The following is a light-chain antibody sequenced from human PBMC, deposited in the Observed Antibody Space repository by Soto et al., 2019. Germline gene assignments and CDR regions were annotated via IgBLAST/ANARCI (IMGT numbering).Light chain of an antibody. CDR2: LGS. V-gene: IGKV2-28*01. Sequence: DIVMPQSPLSLPVTPVEPASISCSSSQSLLHSNGYNYLDWYLQKPGQSPQLLIYLGSNRASGVPDRFSGSGSCTDFTLKISRVEAEDVGVYYCMQSLQTPRTFGQGTKLEIK. CDR3: MQSLQTPRT. CDR1: QSLLHSNGYNY. J-gene: IGKJ2*01.